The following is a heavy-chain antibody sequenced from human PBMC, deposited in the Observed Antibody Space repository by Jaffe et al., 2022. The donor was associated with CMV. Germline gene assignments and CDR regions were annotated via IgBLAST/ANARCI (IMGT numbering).Heavy chain of an antibody. Sequence: QVQLVQSGAEVKKPGASVKVSCKASGYTFTRNDMHWVRQAPGQRLEWVGWISAGNGNTKYSQRFQGRVTITRDTSASTAYMELSGLRSEDTAVYYCARVAHQLYSSSSSGLDYWGQGTLVTVSS. V-gene: IGHV1-3*01. CDR2: ISAGNGNT. CDR3: ARVAHQLYSSSSSGLDY. D-gene: IGHD6-6*01. J-gene: IGHJ4*02. CDR1: GYTFTRND.